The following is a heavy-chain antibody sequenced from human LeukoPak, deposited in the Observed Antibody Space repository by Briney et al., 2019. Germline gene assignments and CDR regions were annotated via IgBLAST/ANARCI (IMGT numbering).Heavy chain of an antibody. CDR3: ARGRHYYDSSGYLGGYYFDY. J-gene: IGHJ4*02. V-gene: IGHV1-69*04. Sequence: SVKVSCKASGGTFISYAISWVRQAPGQGRGWMGRIIPILGIANYAQKFQGRVTITADKSTSTAYMELSSLRSEDTAVYYCARGRHYYDSSGYLGGYYFDYWGQGTLVTVSS. CDR2: IIPILGIA. CDR1: GGTFISYA. D-gene: IGHD3-22*01.